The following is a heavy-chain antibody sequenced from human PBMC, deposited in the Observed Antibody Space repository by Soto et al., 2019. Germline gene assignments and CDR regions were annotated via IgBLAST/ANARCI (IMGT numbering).Heavy chain of an antibody. V-gene: IGHV3-7*01. CDR3: AGDSGYGSGASVYHYLDY. D-gene: IGHD3-10*01. CDR1: GFTFGSYW. J-gene: IGHJ4*01. CDR2: IKMDASEK. Sequence: GGSLRLSSAASGFTFGSYWMSWVRQAPGKGLEWLATIKMDASEKKYVDSVKGRFTMSRDNAKNSLYLQMDSLRAEDTAVYYCAGDSGYGSGASVYHYLDYWGHGSLVAVSS.